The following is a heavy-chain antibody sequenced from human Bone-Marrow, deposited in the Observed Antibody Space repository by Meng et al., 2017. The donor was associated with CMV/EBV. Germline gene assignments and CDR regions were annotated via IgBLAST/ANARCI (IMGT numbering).Heavy chain of an antibody. CDR1: GFTFSSYS. CDR3: ARLIGYCSSTSCYHYYGMDV. D-gene: IGHD2-2*01. V-gene: IGHV3-21*01. CDR2: ISSSSSYI. Sequence: GESLKISCAASGFTFSSYSMNWVRQAPGKGLEWVSSISSSSSYIYYADSVKGRFTISRDNAKNSLYLQMNSLRAEDTAVYYCARLIGYCSSTSCYHYYGMDVWGQGTTVTVSS. J-gene: IGHJ6*02.